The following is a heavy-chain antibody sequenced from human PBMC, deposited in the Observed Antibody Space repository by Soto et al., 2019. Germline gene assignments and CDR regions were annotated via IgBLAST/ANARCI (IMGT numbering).Heavy chain of an antibody. Sequence: QVQLQESGPGLVKPSETLSLTCTVSGGSISSYYWSWIRQSPGKGLEWIGYIYYTGSTNYNPSLKSRVTISVDTSKNQFSLKLSSVTAADTAVYYCARGGYCSSTSCYGYYGMDVWGQGTTVTVSS. CDR2: IYYTGST. V-gene: IGHV4-59*01. J-gene: IGHJ6*02. D-gene: IGHD2-2*01. CDR3: ARGGYCSSTSCYGYYGMDV. CDR1: GGSISSYY.